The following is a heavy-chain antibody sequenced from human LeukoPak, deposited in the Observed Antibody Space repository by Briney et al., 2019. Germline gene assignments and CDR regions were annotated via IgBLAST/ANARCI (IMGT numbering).Heavy chain of an antibody. D-gene: IGHD2-2*01. CDR1: GFTFSSYS. J-gene: IGHJ5*02. CDR2: ISSSSSYI. Sequence: PGGSLRLSCAASGFTFSSYSMNWVRQAPGKGLEWVSSISSSSSYIYYADSVKGRFTISRDNAKNPLYLQMNSLRAEDTAVYYCARSGVPAARSWFDPWGQGTLVTVSS. V-gene: IGHV3-21*01. CDR3: ARSGVPAARSWFDP.